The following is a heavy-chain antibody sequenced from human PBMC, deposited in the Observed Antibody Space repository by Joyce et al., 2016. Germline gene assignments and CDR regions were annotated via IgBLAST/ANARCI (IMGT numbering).Heavy chain of an antibody. J-gene: IGHJ4*02. Sequence: QVQLQQSGPGLVTPSQTLSLTCAISGDSVSSNRAAWNWIRQSTSRGLGGMGRTYNRSKWYNDYAVSVRSRIIISPDTSESRFSRQLNSVRPEDTAGYYCASEHTWDGYVPVTYFDYWGQGTLVTVSS. V-gene: IGHV6-1*01. D-gene: IGHD5-24*01. CDR3: ASEHTWDGYVPVTYFDY. CDR2: TYNRSKWYN. CDR1: GDSVSSNRAA.